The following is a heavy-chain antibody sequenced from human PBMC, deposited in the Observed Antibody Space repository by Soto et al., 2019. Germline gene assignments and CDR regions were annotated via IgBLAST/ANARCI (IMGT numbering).Heavy chain of an antibody. CDR1: GGSFSGYY. CDR2: INHSGST. J-gene: IGHJ4*02. Sequence: SETLSLTCAVYGGSFSGYYWSYIRQPPGKGLEWIGEINHSGSTNYNTSLKSPVTISVDTSKNQFSLKLSSVTAADTAVYYCARVKGRRYFDYWGQGTLVTVSS. V-gene: IGHV4-34*01. CDR3: ARVKGRRYFDY.